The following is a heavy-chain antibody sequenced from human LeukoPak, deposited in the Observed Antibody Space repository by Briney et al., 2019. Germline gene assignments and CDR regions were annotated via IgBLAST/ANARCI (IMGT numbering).Heavy chain of an antibody. CDR3: AREGSSSWFVNS. CDR2: IFTSGST. Sequence: SETLSLTCTVSGGSISSYYWSWIRQPPGKGLEWIGYIFTSGSTNYNPSLKSRVTISVDTSKNQFSLKLSSVTAADTAVYYCAREGSSSWFVNSWGQGTLVTVSS. D-gene: IGHD6-13*01. J-gene: IGHJ4*02. CDR1: GGSISSYY. V-gene: IGHV4-4*09.